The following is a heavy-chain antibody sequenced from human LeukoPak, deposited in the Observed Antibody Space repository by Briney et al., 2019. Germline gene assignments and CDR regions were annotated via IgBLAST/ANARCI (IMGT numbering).Heavy chain of an antibody. Sequence: GRSLRLSYAASGFTFDDYAMHWVRQVPGKGLEWVSGITWNSGDIDYADSVKGRFTISRDNAKNSLYLQMNSLRIEDTAFYYCAKQGEPDFFDYWGQGTLVTVSS. CDR1: GFTFDDYA. J-gene: IGHJ4*02. CDR3: AKQGEPDFFDY. CDR2: ITWNSGDI. V-gene: IGHV3-9*01. D-gene: IGHD1-14*01.